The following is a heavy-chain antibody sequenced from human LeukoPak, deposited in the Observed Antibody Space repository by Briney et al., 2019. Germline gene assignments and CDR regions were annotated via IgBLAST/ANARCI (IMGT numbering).Heavy chain of an antibody. V-gene: IGHV3-21*01. Sequence: GGSLRLSCAASGFTFSSYSMNWVRQAPGKGLEWVSSISSSSYIYYADSVKGRFTISRDNAKNSLYLQMNSLRAEDTAVYYCARSRVRGVIIPFDYWGQGTLVTVSS. D-gene: IGHD3-10*01. CDR2: ISSSSYI. CDR3: ARSRVRGVIIPFDY. CDR1: GFTFSSYS. J-gene: IGHJ4*02.